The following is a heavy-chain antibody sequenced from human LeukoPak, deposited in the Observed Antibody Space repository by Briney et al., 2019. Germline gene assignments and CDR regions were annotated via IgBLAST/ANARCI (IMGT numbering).Heavy chain of an antibody. CDR2: VYHSGST. V-gene: IGHV4-38-2*02. J-gene: IGHJ5*02. D-gene: IGHD2-15*01. CDR1: GYSISSGYY. Sequence: PSETLSLTCAVSGYSISSGYYWGWIRQPPGKGLEWIGSVYHSGSTYYNPSLKSRVTISVDTSKNHFSLNLSSVTAADTAVYYCARDNVVVVTATPTSGLDLWGQGTLVTVSS. CDR3: ARDNVVVVTATPTSGLDL.